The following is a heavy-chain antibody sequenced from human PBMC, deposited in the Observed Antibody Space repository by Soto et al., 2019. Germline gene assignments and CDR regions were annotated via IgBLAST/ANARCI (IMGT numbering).Heavy chain of an antibody. CDR3: ARAQKWRQLSLNVFDL. Sequence: EVQLVESGGGLVQPGGSLRLSCVASGLTIENSVMHWVRQTPGKGLMWVSRITGAGDGTLYADSVQGRFTISRDNAKNTVYLHMTGLRVEETAVYYCARAQKWRQLSLNVFDLWGQGTTVTVSS. CDR2: ITGAGDGT. J-gene: IGHJ3*01. D-gene: IGHD5-18*01. CDR1: GLTIENSV. V-gene: IGHV3-74*01.